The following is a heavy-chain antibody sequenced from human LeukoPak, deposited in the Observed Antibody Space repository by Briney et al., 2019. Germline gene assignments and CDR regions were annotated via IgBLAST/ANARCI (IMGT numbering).Heavy chain of an antibody. J-gene: IGHJ2*01. CDR2: INHSGST. CDR1: GFTFSSYA. V-gene: IGHV4-34*01. CDR3: ARVNWYFDL. Sequence: PGGSLRLSCAASGFTFSSYAMSWVRQPPGKGLEWIGEINHSGSTNYDPSLKSRVTISVDTSKNQFSLKLSSATAADTAVYYCARVNWYFDLWGRGTLVTVSS.